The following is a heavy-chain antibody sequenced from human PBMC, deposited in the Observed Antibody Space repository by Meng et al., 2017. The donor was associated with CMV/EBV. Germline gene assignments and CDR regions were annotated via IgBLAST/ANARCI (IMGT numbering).Heavy chain of an antibody. V-gene: IGHV5-51*01. Sequence: KVSCKGSGYSFTSYWIGWVRQMPGKGLEWMGIIYPGDSDTRYSPSFQGQVTISADKSISTAYLQWSSLKASDTAMYYCARQPVVPAAPPDYWGQGTRVTVSS. J-gene: IGHJ4*02. D-gene: IGHD2-2*01. CDR2: IYPGDSDT. CDR3: ARQPVVPAAPPDY. CDR1: GYSFTSYW.